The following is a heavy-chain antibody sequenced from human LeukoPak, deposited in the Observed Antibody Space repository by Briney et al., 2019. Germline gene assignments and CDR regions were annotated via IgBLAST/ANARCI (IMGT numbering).Heavy chain of an antibody. D-gene: IGHD6-19*01. CDR2: ISGSSGNT. CDR3: ARWLYSSGWAIDY. CDR1: GFTFSSYA. V-gene: IGHV3-23*01. J-gene: IGHJ4*02. Sequence: GGSLRLSCAASGFTFSSYAMSWVRQAPGKGLEWVSAISGSSGNTYYADSVKGRFTISRDNAKDSLFLQMNNLRAEDTAVYYCARWLYSSGWAIDYWGQGTLVTVSS.